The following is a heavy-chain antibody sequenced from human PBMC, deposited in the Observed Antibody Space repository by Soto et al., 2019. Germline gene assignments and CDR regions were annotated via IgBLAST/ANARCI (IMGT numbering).Heavy chain of an antibody. J-gene: IGHJ4*02. V-gene: IGHV4-4*02. D-gene: IGHD4-4*01. CDR2: IYHSGSS. CDR3: ARNADYSNPHFDF. Sequence: QVQLQESGPGLVKPSGTLSLTCAVSSGSISSSNWWTWVRQPPGKGLEWIGEIYHSGSSNYNPSLKSRVTMSVEKSQNQFSLKMTAVTAADTAVYYCARNADYSNPHFDFWGQGTLVTVSS. CDR1: SGSISSSNW.